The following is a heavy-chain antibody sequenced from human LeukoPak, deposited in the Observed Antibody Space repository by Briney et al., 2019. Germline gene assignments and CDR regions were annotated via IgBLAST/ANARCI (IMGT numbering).Heavy chain of an antibody. Sequence: NPSETLSRTCAVYGGSFSDYYWNWIRQPPGKGLEWIGQINHSGSTNYNPSLESRVTISVDTSKNQFSLKLSSVTAADTAVYYCARGGFSSCSGAGCYLYYFDNWAQGTLVTVSS. D-gene: IGHD2-15*01. CDR3: ARGGFSSCSGAGCYLYYFDN. CDR1: GGSFSDYY. V-gene: IGHV4-34*01. CDR2: INHSGST. J-gene: IGHJ4*02.